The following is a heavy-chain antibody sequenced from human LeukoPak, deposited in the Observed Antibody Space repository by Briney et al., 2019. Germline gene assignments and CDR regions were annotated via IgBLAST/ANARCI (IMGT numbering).Heavy chain of an antibody. CDR3: ARVYSYDTTGYYY. J-gene: IGHJ4*02. V-gene: IGHV3-74*01. Sequence: PGGSLRLSCAASGFTSSSYWMHWVRQAPGKGLVWVSRVNSDGSSTSYADSVKGRFTISRDNARNTMYLQMNSLRAEDTAVYYCARVYSYDTTGYYYWGQGTLATVSS. CDR2: VNSDGSST. D-gene: IGHD3-22*01. CDR1: GFTSSSYW.